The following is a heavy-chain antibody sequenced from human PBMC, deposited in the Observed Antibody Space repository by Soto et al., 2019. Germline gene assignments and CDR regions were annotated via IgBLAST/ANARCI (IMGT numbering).Heavy chain of an antibody. CDR2: ISSSSSTI. D-gene: IGHD2-2*01. V-gene: IGHV3-48*01. J-gene: IGHJ6*03. CDR1: GFTFSSYS. CDR3: AREGGVGYCSSTSCSYYYYMDV. Sequence: GGSLRLSCAASGFTFSSYSMNWVRQAPGKGLEWVSYISSSSSTIYYADSVKGRFTISRDNAKNSLYLQMNSLRAEDTAVYYCAREGGVGYCSSTSCSYYYYMDVWGKGTTVTVSS.